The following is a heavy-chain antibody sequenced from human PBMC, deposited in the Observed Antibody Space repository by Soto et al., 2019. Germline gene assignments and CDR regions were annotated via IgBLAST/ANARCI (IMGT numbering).Heavy chain of an antibody. CDR2: MNPNSGNT. V-gene: IGHV1-8*01. CDR3: ARGSGDCTNGVCYEPNYDY. CDR1: GYTFTSYD. J-gene: IGHJ4*02. D-gene: IGHD2-8*01. Sequence: GASVKVSCKASGYTFTSYDINWVRQATGQGLEWMGWMNPNSGNTGYAQKFQGRVTMTRNTSISTAYMELSSLRSEDTAVYYCARGSGDCTNGVCYEPNYDYWGQGTLVTVSS.